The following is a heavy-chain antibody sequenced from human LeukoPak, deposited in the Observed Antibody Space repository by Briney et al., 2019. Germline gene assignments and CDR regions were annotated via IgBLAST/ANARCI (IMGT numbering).Heavy chain of an antibody. CDR2: IYYSGGT. Sequence: PSETLSLTCSVSGGSISSRSYYWGWIRQPPGKKLEWIGSIYYSGGTYYNPSLKSRVTISVDTSKNQFSLKLNSVTAADTAVYYCGTRSYYHTSGAYGMDVWGQGTTVTVSS. D-gene: IGHD3-22*01. J-gene: IGHJ6*02. CDR1: GGSISSRSYY. CDR3: GTRSYYHTSGAYGMDV. V-gene: IGHV4-39*01.